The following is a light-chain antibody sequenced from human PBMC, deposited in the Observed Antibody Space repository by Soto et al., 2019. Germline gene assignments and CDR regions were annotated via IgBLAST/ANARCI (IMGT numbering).Light chain of an antibody. CDR3: SSYTNINTRACV. CDR1: SGDIGSYNR. V-gene: IGLV2-14*01. CDR2: EVT. Sequence: QTLLTRPASLSGSPGQSITISCTGTSGDIGSYNRVSWYQQHPGKAPKLIIYEVTDRPSGVSNRFSGSKSGNTASLTISGLQAEDEAEYYCSSYTNINTRACVFGTGTKVTVL. J-gene: IGLJ1*01.